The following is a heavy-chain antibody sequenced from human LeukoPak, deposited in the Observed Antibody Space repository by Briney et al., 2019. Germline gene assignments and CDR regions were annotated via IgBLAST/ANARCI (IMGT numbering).Heavy chain of an antibody. J-gene: IGHJ4*02. D-gene: IGHD3-3*01. CDR2: ISGSGGST. Sequence: GGSLRLSCAASGFTFSSYAMSWVRQAPGKGLEWVSAISGSGGSTYYADSVKGRFTISRDNSKNTLYLQMNSLRAEDTAVYYCANSNYDFWLHSYYFDYWGQGPLVTVSS. V-gene: IGHV3-23*01. CDR3: ANSNYDFWLHSYYFDY. CDR1: GFTFSSYA.